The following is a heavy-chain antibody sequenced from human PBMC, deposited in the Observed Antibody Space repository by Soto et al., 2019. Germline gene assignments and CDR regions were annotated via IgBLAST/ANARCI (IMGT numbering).Heavy chain of an antibody. J-gene: IGHJ6*02. V-gene: IGHV6-1*01. Sequence: QTLSLTCAISGGSVSSNSAAWNWIRQSPSRGLEWLGRTYYRSKWYNDYAVSVKSRITINPDTSKNQFSLQLNSVTPEDTAVYYCARGWGWYYYYGMDVWGQGTTVTVSS. D-gene: IGHD2-21*01. CDR3: ARGWGWYYYYGMDV. CDR1: GGSVSSNSAA. CDR2: TYYRSKWYN.